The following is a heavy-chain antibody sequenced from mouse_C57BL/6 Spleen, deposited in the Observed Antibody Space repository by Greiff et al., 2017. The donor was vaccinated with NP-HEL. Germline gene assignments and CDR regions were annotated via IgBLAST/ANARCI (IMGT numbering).Heavy chain of an antibody. V-gene: IGHV5-17*01. CDR2: ISSGSSTI. CDR1: GFTFSDYG. J-gene: IGHJ2*01. D-gene: IGHD2-3*01. CDR3: ARGDGYYLYYFDY. Sequence: EVQVVESGGGLVKPGGSLKLSCAASGFTFSDYGMHWVRQAPEKGLEWVAYISSGSSTIYYADTVKGRFTISRDNAKNTLFLQMTSLRSEDTAMYYCARGDGYYLYYFDYWGQGTTLTVSS.